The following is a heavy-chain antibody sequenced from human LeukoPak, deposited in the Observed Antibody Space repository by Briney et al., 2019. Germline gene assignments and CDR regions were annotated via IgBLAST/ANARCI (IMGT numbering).Heavy chain of an antibody. CDR2: IYPGDSDT. Sequence: GESLKISCKGSGYSFTSYWIGWVRQMPGKGLEWMGIIYPGDSDTRYSPSFQGQVTISADKSTSTAYLQWSSLKASDTAMYYRARHLLLHGDFYNWFDPWGQGTLVTVSS. V-gene: IGHV5-51*01. CDR3: ARHLLLHGDFYNWFDP. J-gene: IGHJ5*02. CDR1: GYSFTSYW. D-gene: IGHD4-17*01.